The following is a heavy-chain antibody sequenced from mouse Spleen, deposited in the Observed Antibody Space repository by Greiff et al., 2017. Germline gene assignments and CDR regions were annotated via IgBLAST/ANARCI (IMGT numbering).Heavy chain of an antibody. CDR3: TRDGYFDY. CDR2: IDPETGGT. Sequence: QVQLQQSGAELVRPGASVTLSCKASGYTFTDYEMHWVKQTPVHGLEWIGAIDPETGGTAYNQKFKGKATLTADKSSSTAYMELRSLTSEDSAVYYCTRDGYFDYWGQGTTLTVSS. CDR1: GYTFTDYE. V-gene: IGHV1-15*01. J-gene: IGHJ2*01.